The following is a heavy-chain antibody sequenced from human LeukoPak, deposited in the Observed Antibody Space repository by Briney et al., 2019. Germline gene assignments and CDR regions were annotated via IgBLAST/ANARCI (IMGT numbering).Heavy chain of an antibody. J-gene: IGHJ3*02. CDR1: GFTFSSYG. V-gene: IGHV3-21*01. D-gene: IGHD3-10*01. CDR3: ARDQGLFAMVRGVIIRVGAFDI. Sequence: PGRSLRLSCAASGFTFSSYGMHWVRQAPGKGLEWVSSISSSSSYIYYADSVKGRFTISRDNAKNSLYLQMNSLRAEDTAVYYCARDQGLFAMVRGVIIRVGAFDIWGQGTMVTVSS. CDR2: ISSSSSYI.